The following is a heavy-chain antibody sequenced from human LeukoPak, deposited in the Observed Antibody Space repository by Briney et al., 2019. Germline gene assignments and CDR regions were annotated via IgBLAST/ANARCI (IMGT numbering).Heavy chain of an antibody. Sequence: SETLSLTCAVSGGSISSSNWWSWVRQPPGTGLEWIGEIYHSGSTNYNPSLKSRVTISVDKSKNQFSLKLSSVTAADTAVYYCARVPVVRGVMGGHFDYWGQGTLVTVSS. D-gene: IGHD3-10*01. V-gene: IGHV4-4*02. CDR3: ARVPVVRGVMGGHFDY. CDR2: IYHSGST. CDR1: GGSISSSNW. J-gene: IGHJ4*02.